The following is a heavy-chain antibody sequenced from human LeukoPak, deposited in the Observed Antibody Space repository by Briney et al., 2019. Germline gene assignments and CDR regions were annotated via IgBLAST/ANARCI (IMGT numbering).Heavy chain of an antibody. CDR2: INPSGGST. CDR3: ARGPRITLVRGGQWYHYMDV. D-gene: IGHD3-10*01. CDR1: GYTFANYY. J-gene: IGHJ6*03. Sequence: ASVKVSCKASGYTFANYYIHLVRQAPGQGREWMGLINPSGGSTNYAQKFQGRVTMTRDTSTSTVYMELSSLRSEDTAVYYCARGPRITLVRGGQWYHYMDVWGKGTTVTISS. V-gene: IGHV1-46*01.